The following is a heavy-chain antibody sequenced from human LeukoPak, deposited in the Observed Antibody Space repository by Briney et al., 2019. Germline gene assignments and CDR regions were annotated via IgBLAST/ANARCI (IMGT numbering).Heavy chain of an antibody. V-gene: IGHV3-49*04. CDR3: TREKQDIVVVPAAALTKPYYYYYMDV. Sequence: PGGSLRLSCTASGFTFGDYAMSWVRQAPGKGLEWVGFIRSKAYGGTTEYAASVKGRFTISRDDSKSIAYLQMNSLKTEDTAVYYCTREKQDIVVVPAAALTKPYYYYYMDVWGKGTTVTVSS. CDR1: GFTFGDYA. J-gene: IGHJ6*03. CDR2: IRSKAYGGTT. D-gene: IGHD2-2*01.